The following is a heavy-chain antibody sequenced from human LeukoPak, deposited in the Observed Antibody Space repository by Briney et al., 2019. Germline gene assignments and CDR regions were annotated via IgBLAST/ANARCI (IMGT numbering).Heavy chain of an antibody. CDR3: ARGGNSGSYYFPNH. Sequence: ASVKVSCKASGYTFTGYYMHWVRQAPGQALEWMGWINPNTGDTIYAQKFQGRVTMTRDTSISTAYMELSSLKSDDTAMYYCARGGNSGSYYFPNHWGQGTLVTVSS. CDR2: INPNTGDT. J-gene: IGHJ5*02. D-gene: IGHD1-26*01. CDR1: GYTFTGYY. V-gene: IGHV1-2*02.